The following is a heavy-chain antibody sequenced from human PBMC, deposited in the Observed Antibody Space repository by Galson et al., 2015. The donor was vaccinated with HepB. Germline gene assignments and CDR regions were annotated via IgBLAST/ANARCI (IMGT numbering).Heavy chain of an antibody. J-gene: IGHJ6*02. CDR1: GFTFSNYA. Sequence: SLRLSCAASGFTFSNYAMHWVRQAPGKGLEWVALISYDGNNKYYADSVKGRFSISRDNSNNTLYLQMNGLRAEDTAVYYCARFGYYDSSGYYPHYYYYYGMDVWGQGTTVTVSS. V-gene: IGHV3-30*04. CDR3: ARFGYYDSSGYYPHYYYYYGMDV. D-gene: IGHD3-22*01. CDR2: ISYDGNNK.